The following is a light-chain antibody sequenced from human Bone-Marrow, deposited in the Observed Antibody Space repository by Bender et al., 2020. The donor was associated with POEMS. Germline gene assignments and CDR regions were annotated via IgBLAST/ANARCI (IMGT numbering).Light chain of an antibody. CDR1: SRDVGAFNQ. CDR3: AVWDDSLNGWV. V-gene: IGLV2-14*01. Sequence: QSALTQPASVSGSPGQSITISCTGTSRDVGAFNQVSWYQQHPGKPPKLMIYDVTNRPSGVSHRFSGSKSGNTASLTISGLQTEDEADYYCAVWDDSLNGWVFGGGTKLTVL. J-gene: IGLJ3*02. CDR2: DVT.